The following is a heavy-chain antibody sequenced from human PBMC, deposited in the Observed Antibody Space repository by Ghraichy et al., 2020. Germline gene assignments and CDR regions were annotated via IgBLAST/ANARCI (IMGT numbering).Heavy chain of an antibody. CDR2: INPNSGGT. D-gene: IGHD2-15*01. CDR3: ARDREEGGGLDY. CDR1: GYTFTGYY. J-gene: IGHJ4*02. Sequence: ASVKVSCKASGYTFTGYYMHWVRQAPGQGLEWMGRINPNSGGTNYAQKFQGRVTMTRDTSISTAYMELSRLRSDDTAVYYCARDREEGGGLDYWGQGTLVTVSS. V-gene: IGHV1-2*06.